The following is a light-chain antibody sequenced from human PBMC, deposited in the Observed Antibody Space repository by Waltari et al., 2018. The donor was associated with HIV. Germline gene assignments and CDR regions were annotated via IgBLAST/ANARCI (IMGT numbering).Light chain of an antibody. V-gene: IGLV1-47*01. CDR3: AAWDDSLSGPNWV. CDR2: RNN. J-gene: IGLJ3*02. CDR1: SSNIGRNY. Sequence: QSMLTQPPSASGTPGQRVTISCSGSSSNIGRNYVYWYQQLPGTAPPPPIDRNNPRPDGVPDRCSGAKSGTSASLAISGRRSEDEADYYCAAWDDSLSGPNWVFAGGTKLTVL.